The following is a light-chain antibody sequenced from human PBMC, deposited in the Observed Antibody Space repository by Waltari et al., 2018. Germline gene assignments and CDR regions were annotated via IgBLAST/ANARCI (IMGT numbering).Light chain of an antibody. CDR2: EVS. CDR1: RSDVGGYNY. J-gene: IGLJ3*02. V-gene: IGLV2-8*01. CDR3: SSYAGGNNLV. Sequence: QSALTQPPSPSGSPGQSVTISCTGTRSDVGGYNYVPWYPQHPGKAPKLIIYEVSKGPSGVPVRYAGSKSGNTASLTVSGLQAEDEADYYCSSYAGGNNLVFGGGTKLTVL.